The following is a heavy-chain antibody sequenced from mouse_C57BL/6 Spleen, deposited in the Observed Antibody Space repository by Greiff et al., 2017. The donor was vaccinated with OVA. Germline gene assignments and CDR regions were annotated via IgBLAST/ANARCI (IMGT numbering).Heavy chain of an antibody. V-gene: IGHV1-15*01. Sequence: QVQLQQSGAELVRPGASVTLSCKASGYTFTDYEMHWVKQTPVHGLEWIGAIDPETGGTAYNQKFKGKAILTADKSSSTAYMELRSLTSEDSAVYYCTNYYYGSSYTYYFDYWGQGTTLTVSS. CDR2: IDPETGGT. CDR3: TNYYYGSSYTYYFDY. J-gene: IGHJ2*01. CDR1: GYTFTDYE. D-gene: IGHD1-1*01.